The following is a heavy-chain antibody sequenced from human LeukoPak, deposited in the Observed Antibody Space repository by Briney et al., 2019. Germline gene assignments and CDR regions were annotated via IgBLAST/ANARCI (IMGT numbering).Heavy chain of an antibody. J-gene: IGHJ3*02. V-gene: IGHV4-59*11. Sequence: SETLSLTCTVSGDSFSSHYWTWIRQPPGKGLEWIGYISYIGSTNYSPSLKSRVTISIDTSKNQFSLKLTSVTAADTAVYYCARDLVTVTKGFDIWGPGTMVSVSS. CDR3: ARDLVTVTKGFDI. CDR1: GDSFSSHY. D-gene: IGHD4-17*01. CDR2: ISYIGST.